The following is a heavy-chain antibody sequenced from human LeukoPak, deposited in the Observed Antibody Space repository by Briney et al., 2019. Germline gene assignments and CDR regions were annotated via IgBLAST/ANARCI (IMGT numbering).Heavy chain of an antibody. Sequence: GGSLRLFCAASGFTFSSYGMQWVRQAPGKGLEWVAVISYDGSNKYYADSVKGRFTISRDNSKNTLYLQMNSLSAEDTAVYYCAKDHRSGKVHWGQGTLVTVSS. J-gene: IGHJ4*02. CDR1: GFTFSSYG. CDR2: ISYDGSNK. D-gene: IGHD2-15*01. V-gene: IGHV3-30*18. CDR3: AKDHRSGKVH.